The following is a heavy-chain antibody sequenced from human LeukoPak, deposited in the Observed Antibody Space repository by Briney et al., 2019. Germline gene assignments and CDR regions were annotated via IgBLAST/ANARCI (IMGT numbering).Heavy chain of an antibody. CDR2: IYSGGST. D-gene: IGHD1-26*01. CDR1: GFSVSSNY. Sequence: GGSLRLSCAASGFSVSSNYMSWVRQAPGKGLEWVSVIYSGGSTYYVDSVKGRFTISRDNSKNTLYPQMNSLRAEDTAVYYCARDMSPWESRNPDAFDIWGQGTMVTVSS. V-gene: IGHV3-53*01. J-gene: IGHJ3*02. CDR3: ARDMSPWESRNPDAFDI.